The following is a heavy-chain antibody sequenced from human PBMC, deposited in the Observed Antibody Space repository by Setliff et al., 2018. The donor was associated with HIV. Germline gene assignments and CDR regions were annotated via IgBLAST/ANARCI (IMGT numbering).Heavy chain of an antibody. CDR1: GGSISSLY. Sequence: SETLSLTCTVSGGSISSLYWSWIRQPPGKGLEWIGYIYYSGSTNYNPSLKSRVTISVDTSKNQFSLKLSSVTAADTAVYYCARDSGTTGWCVDVWGQGTTVTVSS. J-gene: IGHJ6*02. D-gene: IGHD3-10*01. CDR3: ARDSGTTGWCVDV. V-gene: IGHV4-59*11. CDR2: IYYSGST.